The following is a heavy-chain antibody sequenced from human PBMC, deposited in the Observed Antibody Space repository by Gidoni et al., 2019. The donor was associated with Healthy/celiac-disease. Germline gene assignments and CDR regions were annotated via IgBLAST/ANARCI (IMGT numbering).Heavy chain of an antibody. J-gene: IGHJ3*02. CDR3: AKVLSIAVAGTVGGNAFDI. D-gene: IGHD6-19*01. CDR2: ISWNSGSI. CDR1: GFTFDDYA. Sequence: EVQLVESGGGLVQPGRSLRLSCAASGFTFDDYAMPWVRQAPGKGLEWVSGISWNSGSIGYADSVKGRFTISRDNAKNSLYLQMNSLRAEDTALYYCAKVLSIAVAGTVGGNAFDIWGQGTMVTVSS. V-gene: IGHV3-9*01.